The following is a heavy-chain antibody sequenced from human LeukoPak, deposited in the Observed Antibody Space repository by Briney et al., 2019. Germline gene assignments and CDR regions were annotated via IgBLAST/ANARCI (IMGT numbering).Heavy chain of an antibody. CDR3: ARGDSTVTPKYFQY. CDR2: IYYSGST. CDR1: GGSISSYY. J-gene: IGHJ1*01. D-gene: IGHD4-23*01. V-gene: IGHV4-59*01. Sequence: SETLSLTCTVSGGSISSYYWSWIRQPPGKGLEWIGNIYYSGSTNYNPSLKSRVTISLDTSKNQFSLKLSSVTAADTAVYYCARGDSTVTPKYFQYWGQGTLVTVSS.